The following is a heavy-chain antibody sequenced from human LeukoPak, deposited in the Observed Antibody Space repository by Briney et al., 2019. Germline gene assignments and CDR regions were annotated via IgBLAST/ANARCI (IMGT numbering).Heavy chain of an antibody. CDR2: INPGGSSI. D-gene: IGHD1-14*01. CDR3: ARSNQADDY. Sequence: GGSLRLSCAASRFTLSNYWMHWVRQVPGKGLVWVARINPGGSSITYADSVKGRFTISRDNAKNTLYLQMDSLRAEDTGVYYCARSNQADDYWGQGTLVTVSS. J-gene: IGHJ4*02. CDR1: RFTLSNYW. V-gene: IGHV3-74*01.